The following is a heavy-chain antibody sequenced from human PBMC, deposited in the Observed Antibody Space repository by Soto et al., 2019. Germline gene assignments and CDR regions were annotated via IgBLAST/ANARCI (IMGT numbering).Heavy chain of an antibody. D-gene: IGHD6-13*01. CDR3: ASMASAGTLNWFDP. J-gene: IGHJ5*02. Sequence: QVQLVQSGAEVKEPGASVRVSCKASGYSFINFDISWVRQAAGQGPEWLGWMNPGSGKTGYTSKFQGRVAMTRDASTATSHLDLTSLTSDDTAVYYCASMASAGTLNWFDPWGPGTLVTVSS. V-gene: IGHV1-8*02. CDR2: MNPGSGKT. CDR1: GYSFINFD.